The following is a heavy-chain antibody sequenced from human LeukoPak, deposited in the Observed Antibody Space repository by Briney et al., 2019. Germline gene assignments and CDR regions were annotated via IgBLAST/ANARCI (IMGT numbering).Heavy chain of an antibody. J-gene: IGHJ4*02. CDR1: GFTFSSYG. CDR2: ISYDGSNT. CDR3: AKSSRAVAGPFDC. Sequence: GGSLRLSCAASGFTFSSYGMHWVRQAPGKGLEWVALISYDGSNTYYADSVKGRFTISRDNFKNTLYLQMNSLRAEDTAVYYCAKSSRAVAGPFDCWGQGALVTVSS. V-gene: IGHV3-30*18. D-gene: IGHD6-19*01.